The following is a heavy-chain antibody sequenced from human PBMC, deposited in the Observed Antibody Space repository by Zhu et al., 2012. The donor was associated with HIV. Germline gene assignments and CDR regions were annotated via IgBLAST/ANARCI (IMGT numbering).Heavy chain of an antibody. CDR1: GGSFSSYY. J-gene: IGHJ2*01. CDR2: INHSGST. D-gene: IGHD2-8*01. CDR3: ARHGLGYASKWYRGNWYFDV. V-gene: IGHV4-34*01. Sequence: QVQLQQWGAGLLKPSETLSLTCAVYGGSFSSYYWNWIRQPPGKGLEWIAEINHSGSTNYNPSLKSRVTVSVYTSKSQFSLKMSSVTAADTAVYYCARHGLGYASKWYRGNWYFDVWGRGTLVTVSS.